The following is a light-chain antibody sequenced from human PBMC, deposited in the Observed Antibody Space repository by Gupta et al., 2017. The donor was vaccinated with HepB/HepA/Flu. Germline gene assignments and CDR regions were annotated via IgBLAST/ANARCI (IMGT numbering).Light chain of an antibody. Sequence: DIKLTPSPSFLSASVGDRVTITCRTSKRSSSYLAWYQQKPGNAPRLLIYAASTLQSGVPSRFSGSGSGTEFTLTISSLQPEDFATYYCQQLNGYPLTFGGGTKVEIK. CDR1: KRSSSY. V-gene: IGKV1-9*01. CDR3: QQLNGYPLT. J-gene: IGKJ4*01. CDR2: AAS.